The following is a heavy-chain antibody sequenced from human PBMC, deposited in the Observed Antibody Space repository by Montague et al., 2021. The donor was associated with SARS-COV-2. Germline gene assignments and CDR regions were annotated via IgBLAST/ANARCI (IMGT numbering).Heavy chain of an antibody. CDR1: GGSITNNIDY. CDR3: ARLKRYFDSSGSPSAFDF. D-gene: IGHD3-22*01. CDR2: IYYTGNT. Sequence: SETLSLTCTVSGGSITNNIDYWAWIRQPPGKGLEWIGSIYYTGNTYYNPPLKSRVTISVVTSKNHFTLKLSSVTAAETAVYYCARLKRYFDSSGSPSAFDFWGQGIKVTVSS. V-gene: IGHV4-39*02. J-gene: IGHJ3*01.